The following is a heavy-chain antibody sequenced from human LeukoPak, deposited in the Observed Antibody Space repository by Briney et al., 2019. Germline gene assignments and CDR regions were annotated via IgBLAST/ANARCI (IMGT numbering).Heavy chain of an antibody. Sequence: SETLSLTCTVSGGSFRSFHWSWIRQPPGKGLEWIGYIHYSGGTNYNPSLKSRVSISVDTSKNQISLNLSSVTAADTAVYYCARGGDRYGYAVLFDFWGQGSLVTVSS. V-gene: IGHV4-59*01. D-gene: IGHD2-21*02. CDR3: ARGGDRYGYAVLFDF. J-gene: IGHJ4*02. CDR1: GGSFRSFH. CDR2: IHYSGGT.